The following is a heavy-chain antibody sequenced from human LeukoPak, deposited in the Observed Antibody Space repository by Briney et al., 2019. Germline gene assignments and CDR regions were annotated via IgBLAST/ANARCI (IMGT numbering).Heavy chain of an antibody. V-gene: IGHV3-23*01. D-gene: IGHD2-15*01. J-gene: IGHJ4*02. CDR1: GFTFSNYA. CDR2: ISGSGANT. CDR3: ARLFRYCSGGTCYTDRGYFFDY. Sequence: PGGSLRLSCVAPGFTFSNYAMSWVRQAPGKGLEWVSTISGSGANTYYADSVKGRFTISRDNSKNTLSLQMNSLRAEDTAVYYCARLFRYCSGGTCYTDRGYFFDYWGQGTLVTASS.